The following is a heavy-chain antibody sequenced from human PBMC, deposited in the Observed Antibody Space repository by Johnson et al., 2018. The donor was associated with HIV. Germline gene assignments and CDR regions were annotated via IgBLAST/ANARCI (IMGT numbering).Heavy chain of an antibody. J-gene: IGHJ3*02. CDR1: GVKLDDYA. CDR2: INHDVSVI. Sequence: VQLVESGGGLVQRGGSLRLSCVASGVKLDDYAMHWVRQAPGKGLEWVANINHDVSVIHYVDSVKGRFTISRDNSKRTLYLQMNSLRVEDTAVYYCAKSPGKDHGGNSGAFDIWGQGTMVTVSS. D-gene: IGHD4-23*01. CDR3: AKSPGKDHGGNSGAFDI. V-gene: IGHV3-7*01.